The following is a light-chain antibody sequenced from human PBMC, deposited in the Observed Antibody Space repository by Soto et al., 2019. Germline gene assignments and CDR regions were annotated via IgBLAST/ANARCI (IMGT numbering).Light chain of an antibody. V-gene: IGKV3-20*01. Sequence: EIVLTQSPGSLSLSPGERATLSCRASQSVDSSFFAWYQQKPGQAPRLLIYGASNRATGIPDRFSGSASRTDFTLTISRLEPEDFAVYYCQQYVSSVTFGQGTKVEIK. CDR1: QSVDSSF. CDR2: GAS. J-gene: IGKJ1*01. CDR3: QQYVSSVT.